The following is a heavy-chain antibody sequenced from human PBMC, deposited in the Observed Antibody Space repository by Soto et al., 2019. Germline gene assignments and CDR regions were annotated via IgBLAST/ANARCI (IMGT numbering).Heavy chain of an antibody. CDR2: MKEDGSEK. Sequence: EVQLVESGGDLVQPGGSLRLSCAASGFTFSHYWMTWVRQAPGKGLEWVANMKEDGSEKNYVDSVKGRFTISRDNAKNSLYLQMNRLRAEDTAIYYCARGGSESDYWGQGTLVTVSS. CDR1: GFTFSHYW. J-gene: IGHJ4*02. V-gene: IGHV3-7*01. CDR3: ARGGSESDY. D-gene: IGHD3-16*01.